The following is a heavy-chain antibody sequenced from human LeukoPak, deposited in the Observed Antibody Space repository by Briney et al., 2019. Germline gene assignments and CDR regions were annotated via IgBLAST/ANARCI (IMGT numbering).Heavy chain of an antibody. CDR1: GYTFTGYY. J-gene: IGHJ3*02. Sequence: GASVKVSCKASGYTFTGYYMHWVRQAPGQGLEWMGWINPNSGGTNYAQKFQGRVTMTRDTSISTAYMELSRLRSDDTAVYYRATGNRYSGSYEWYAFDIWGQGTMVTVSS. V-gene: IGHV1-2*02. CDR3: ATGNRYSGSYEWYAFDI. D-gene: IGHD1-26*01. CDR2: INPNSGGT.